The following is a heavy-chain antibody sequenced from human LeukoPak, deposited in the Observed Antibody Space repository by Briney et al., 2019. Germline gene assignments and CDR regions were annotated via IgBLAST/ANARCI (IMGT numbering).Heavy chain of an antibody. D-gene: IGHD6-19*01. CDR1: GFTFDDYT. J-gene: IGHJ4*02. CDR2: INWDGVST. V-gene: IGHV3-43*01. Sequence: GGSLRLSCAASGFTFDDYTMHWVRQAPGKGLEWVSLINWDGVSTCYADSVKGRFTISRDNSKNSLYLQMNSLRTEDTALYYCAKGVSSSGWYDYFDYWGQGTLVTVSS. CDR3: AKGVSSSGWYDYFDY.